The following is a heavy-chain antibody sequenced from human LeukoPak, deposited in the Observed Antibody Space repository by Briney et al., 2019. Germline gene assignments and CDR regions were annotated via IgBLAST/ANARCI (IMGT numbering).Heavy chain of an antibody. D-gene: IGHD2-2*01. J-gene: IGHJ1*01. Sequence: GSLRLSCAASGFTFSSYAMSWVRQAPGKGLEWVSAISGSGGSTYYADSVKGRFTISRDNSKNTLYLQMNSLRAEDTAVYYCAKDRVVVPAADEYFQHWGQGTLVTVSS. CDR2: ISGSGGST. CDR3: AKDRVVVPAADEYFQH. V-gene: IGHV3-23*01. CDR1: GFTFSSYA.